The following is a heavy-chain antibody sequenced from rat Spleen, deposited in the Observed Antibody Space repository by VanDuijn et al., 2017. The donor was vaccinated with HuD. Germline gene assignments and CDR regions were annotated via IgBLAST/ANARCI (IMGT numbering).Heavy chain of an antibody. V-gene: IGHV5-7*01. J-gene: IGHJ2*01. D-gene: IGHD1-1*01. CDR1: GFTFSDYY. Sequence: EVQLVESGGGLVQPGRSLKLSCAASGFTFSDYYMAWVRQAPTKGLEWVATISYDGSSTYYRDSVKDRFTISRDNTKSTLYLQMDSLRAEDPATYYCARHPVYSNYFDYWGQGVMVTVSS. CDR3: ARHPVYSNYFDY. CDR2: ISYDGSST.